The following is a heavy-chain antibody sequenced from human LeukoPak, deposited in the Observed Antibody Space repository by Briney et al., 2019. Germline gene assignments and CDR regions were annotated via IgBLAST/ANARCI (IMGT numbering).Heavy chain of an antibody. CDR1: GYTFGDFS. CDR2: ISVRSNYR. J-gene: IGHJ4*02. D-gene: IGHD3-22*01. Sequence: GGSLRLSCAASGYTFGDFSVNWVRQALGKGLEWVSSISVRSNYRYYADSVRGRFTISRDDAGDSLFLQMNSLRAEDTAVYFCVRLRRNNDRSGYYYYYDYRGQGTLVTVSS. CDR3: VRLRRNNDRSGYYYYYDY. V-gene: IGHV3-21*01.